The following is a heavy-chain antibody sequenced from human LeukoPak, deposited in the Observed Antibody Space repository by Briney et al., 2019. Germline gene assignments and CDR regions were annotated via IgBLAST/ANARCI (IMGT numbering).Heavy chain of an antibody. CDR2: IDPSDSYT. V-gene: IGHV5-10-1*01. Sequence: PGESLRISCKGSGYSFTSYWISWVRQMPGKGLEWMGRIDPSDSYTNYSPSFQGHVTISADKSISTAYLQWSSLKASDTAMHYCVIWNRGIAAAGGWGQGTLVTVSS. D-gene: IGHD6-13*01. CDR3: VIWNRGIAAAGG. J-gene: IGHJ4*02. CDR1: GYSFTSYW.